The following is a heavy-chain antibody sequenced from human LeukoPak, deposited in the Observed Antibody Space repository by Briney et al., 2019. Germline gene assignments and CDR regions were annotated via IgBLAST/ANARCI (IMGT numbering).Heavy chain of an antibody. CDR1: GFTVRDSY. CDR3: GRHAYGGSPPVY. V-gene: IGHV3-53*01. CDR2: IYVSGTT. Sequence: GGSLRLSCAASGFTVRDSYMSWVRQAPGKRLEWVSFIYVSGTTFYAASVKGRFTISRDNSKNTVYIQMNSLRAEDTAMYYCGRHAYGGSPPVYWGQGTLVTVSS. D-gene: IGHD4-23*01. J-gene: IGHJ4*02.